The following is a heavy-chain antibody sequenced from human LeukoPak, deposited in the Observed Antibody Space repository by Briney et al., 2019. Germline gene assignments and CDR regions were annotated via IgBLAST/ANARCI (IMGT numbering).Heavy chain of an antibody. V-gene: IGHV4-34*01. J-gene: IGHJ4*02. CDR1: GGSFSGYY. Sequence: NSSETLSLTCAVYGGSFSGYYWSWIRQPPGKGLEWIGEINHSGSTNYNPSLKSRVTISVDTSKNQFSLKLSSVTAADTAVYYCAGGGFWSGYQYWGQGTLVTVSS. CDR2: INHSGST. CDR3: AGGGFWSGYQY. D-gene: IGHD3-3*01.